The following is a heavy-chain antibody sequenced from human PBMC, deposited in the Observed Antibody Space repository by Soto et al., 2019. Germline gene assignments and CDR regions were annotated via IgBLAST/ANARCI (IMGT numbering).Heavy chain of an antibody. CDR3: AKDYYYGSGPLAYFDY. Sequence: GSLRLSCAASGFTFSSYAMSWVRQAPGKGLEWVSAISGSGGSTYYADSVKGRFTISRDNSKNTLYLQMNSLRAEDTAVYYCAKDYYYGSGPLAYFDYWGQGTLVTVSS. CDR2: ISGSGGST. CDR1: GFTFSSYA. V-gene: IGHV3-23*01. D-gene: IGHD3-10*01. J-gene: IGHJ4*02.